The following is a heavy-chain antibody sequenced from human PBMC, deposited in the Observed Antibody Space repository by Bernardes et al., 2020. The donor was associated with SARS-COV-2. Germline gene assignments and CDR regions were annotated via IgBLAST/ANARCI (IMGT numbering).Heavy chain of an antibody. V-gene: IGHV4-59*01. J-gene: IGHJ4*02. Sequence: ETLSLTCTVSGGSITSSYWSWIRQPPGQGLEWIGYVYHIGSTSYNPSLKSRVTISRDTSNTQFSLKLRSVTAADTALYYCARDPGLFFTGSFDSWGQGTLVTVSS. CDR2: VYHIGST. CDR3: ARDPGLFFTGSFDS. CDR1: GGSITSSY.